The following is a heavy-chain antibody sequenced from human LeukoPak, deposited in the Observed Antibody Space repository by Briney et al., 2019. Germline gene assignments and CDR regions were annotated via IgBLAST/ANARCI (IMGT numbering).Heavy chain of an antibody. CDR3: AGGIYDFWSGYYNIPLDY. V-gene: IGHV4-39*07. J-gene: IGHJ4*02. CDR1: GGSISSSSYY. Sequence: SETLSLTCTVSGGSISSSSYYWSWIRQPPGKGLEWIGEINHSGSTNYNPSLKSRVTISVDTSKNQFSLKLSSVTAADTAVYYCAGGIYDFWSGYYNIPLDYWGQGTLVTVSS. D-gene: IGHD3-3*01. CDR2: INHSGST.